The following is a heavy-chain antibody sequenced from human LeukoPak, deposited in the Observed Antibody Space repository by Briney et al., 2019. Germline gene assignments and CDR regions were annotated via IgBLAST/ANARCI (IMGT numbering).Heavy chain of an antibody. D-gene: IGHD6-19*01. CDR1: GFTFSSYW. V-gene: IGHV3-7*01. Sequence: PGGSLRLSCAASGFTFSSYWMSWVRQAPGKGLEWVANIKQDGSEKYYVDSVKGRFTISRDNAKNSLYLQMNSLRAEDTAVYYCARDIRQQWLVTNWFDPWGQGTLVTVSS. J-gene: IGHJ5*02. CDR2: IKQDGSEK. CDR3: ARDIRQQWLVTNWFDP.